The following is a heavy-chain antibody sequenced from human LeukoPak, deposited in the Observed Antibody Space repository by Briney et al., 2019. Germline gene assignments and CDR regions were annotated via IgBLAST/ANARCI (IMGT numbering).Heavy chain of an antibody. CDR2: VYVSGST. CDR3: ARGGSSSWYYWYFDL. V-gene: IGHV4-4*07. J-gene: IGHJ2*01. CDR1: GVSISDYY. Sequence: SETLSLTCTVSGVSISDYYWSWIRQSAGKGLEWIGRVYVSGSTNYNPSLKGRVSMSIDTSKKQFSLKLNSVTAADTAVYYCARGGSSSWYYWYFDLWGRGTLVTVSS. D-gene: IGHD6-13*01.